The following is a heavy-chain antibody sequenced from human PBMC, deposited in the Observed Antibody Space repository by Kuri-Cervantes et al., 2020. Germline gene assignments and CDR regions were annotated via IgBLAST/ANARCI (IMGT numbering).Heavy chain of an antibody. V-gene: IGHV3-53*01. CDR2: IYSGGST. J-gene: IGHJ6*02. D-gene: IGHD3-22*01. Sequence: GESLKISCAASGFTVSSNYMSWVRQAPGKGLEWVSVIYSGGSTYYADSVKGRFTISRDNSKNTLYLQMNSPRAEDTAVYYCAKLLRYYDSSGYYSRYYYYGMDVWGQGTTVTVSS. CDR3: AKLLRYYDSSGYYSRYYYYGMDV. CDR1: GFTVSSNY.